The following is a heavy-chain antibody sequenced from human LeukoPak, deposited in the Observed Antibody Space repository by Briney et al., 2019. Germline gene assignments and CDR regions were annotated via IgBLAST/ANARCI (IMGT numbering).Heavy chain of an antibody. CDR1: GISFNNYR. CDR2: ISSSSSYF. J-gene: IGHJ6*03. D-gene: IGHD1-14*01. Sequence: GGSLRLSCAASGISFNNYRMNWVRQAPGKGLEWVSSISSSSSYFYYADSVKGRFTISRDNAKNSLSLQMNSLRAEDTAVYYCARSPAGANYYLDVWGKGTTVTISS. CDR3: ARSPAGANYYLDV. V-gene: IGHV3-21*01.